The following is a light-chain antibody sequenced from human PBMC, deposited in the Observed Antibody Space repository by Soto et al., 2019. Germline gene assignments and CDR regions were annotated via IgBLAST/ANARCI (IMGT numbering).Light chain of an antibody. CDR2: EVS. CDR1: SRDVGGYNY. V-gene: IGLV2-14*01. Sequence: QSALTHPASVSGSPGQSITISCTGTSRDVGGYNYVSWYQQHPGKAPKLMIYEVSNRPSGVSSRFSGSKSGNTAYLTISGRQAEDEAAYYCSSYTSSSTYVFGTGTQLTVL. CDR3: SSYTSSSTYV. J-gene: IGLJ1*01.